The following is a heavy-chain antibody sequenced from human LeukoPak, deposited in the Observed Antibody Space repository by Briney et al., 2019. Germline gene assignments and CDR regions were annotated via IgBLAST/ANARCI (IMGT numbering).Heavy chain of an antibody. D-gene: IGHD1-26*01. CDR3: ARASSGSHGDY. V-gene: IGHV3-53*01. CDR2: IYSGGST. CDR1: GFTVSSNY. J-gene: IGHJ4*02. Sequence: PGGSLRLSCAASGFTVSSNYMSWVRQAPGKGLEWVSVIYSGGSTYYADSVKGRFTISRDNAKNTLYLQMNSLRAEDTAVYYCARASSGSHGDYWGQGTLVTVSS.